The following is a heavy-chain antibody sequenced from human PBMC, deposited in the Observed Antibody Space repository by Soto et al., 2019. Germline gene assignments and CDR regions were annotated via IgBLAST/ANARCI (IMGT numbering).Heavy chain of an antibody. CDR2: ISGGGGST. D-gene: IGHD2-15*01. CDR3: AKRVGYCSGGSCYQFDY. J-gene: IGHJ4*02. CDR1: GCPFSSYG. Sequence: GGSLRLSCAASGCPFSSYGMSWVRKAPGKGLEWVSTISGGGGSTYYADSVKGRFTSSRDNSKNTLYLQMTSLRAEDTAVYYCAKRVGYCSGGSCYQFDYWGQGTLVTVSS. V-gene: IGHV3-23*01.